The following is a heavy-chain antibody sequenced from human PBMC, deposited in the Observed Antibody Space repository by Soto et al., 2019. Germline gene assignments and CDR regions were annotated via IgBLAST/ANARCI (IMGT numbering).Heavy chain of an antibody. CDR2: ISAYNGNT. CDR1: GYAFTSYG. CDR3: ARDQVVVTPWTNYYYGMDV. D-gene: IGHD3-22*01. Sequence: VASVKVSCKASGYAFTSYGISWVRQAPGQGLEWMGWISAYNGNTNYAQKLQGRVTMTTDTSTSTAYMELRSLRSDDTAVYYCARDQVVVTPWTNYYYGMDVWGQGTTVTVSS. V-gene: IGHV1-18*01. J-gene: IGHJ6*02.